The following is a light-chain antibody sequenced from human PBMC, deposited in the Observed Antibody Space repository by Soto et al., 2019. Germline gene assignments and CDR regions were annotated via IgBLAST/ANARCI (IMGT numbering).Light chain of an antibody. Sequence: QSALTQPPSASGSPGQSVTISCTGTSSDVGGYNYVSWYQQHPGKAPKLMIYEVSKRPSGLSNRFSGSKSGNTASLTISGLQAEDEADYYCCSYAGSFTYVFGTGTKLTVL. J-gene: IGLJ1*01. V-gene: IGLV2-23*02. CDR2: EVS. CDR3: CSYAGSFTYV. CDR1: SSDVGGYNY.